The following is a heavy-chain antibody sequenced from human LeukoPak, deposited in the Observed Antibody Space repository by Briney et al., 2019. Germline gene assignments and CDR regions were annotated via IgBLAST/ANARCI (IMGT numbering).Heavy chain of an antibody. CDR3: ARDQGYYDSSGYYDS. CDR1: GFTISNYW. V-gene: IGHV3-74*01. CDR2: INSYGSIR. J-gene: IGHJ4*02. D-gene: IGHD3-22*01. Sequence: WGSLRLSCAASGFTISNYWMHWVRQAPGKGLVWVSRINSYGSIRDYAYSVKGRFTISRANARNQVYLKMTSLSGADTAVYYCARDQGYYDSSGYYDSWGQGTLVTVSS.